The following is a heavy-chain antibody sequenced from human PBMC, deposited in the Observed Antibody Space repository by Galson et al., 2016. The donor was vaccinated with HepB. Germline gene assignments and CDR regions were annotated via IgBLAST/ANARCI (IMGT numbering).Heavy chain of an antibody. CDR1: GFAFNDYS. V-gene: IGHV3-21*06. CDR3: ARAAYGDYEGWYFDL. CDR2: VTATHVYL. Sequence: SLRLSRAASGFAFNDYSMHWLRQAPGKGLACVSSVTATHVYLYYVDSVTARFTISRDNAKNSRYLQMNSLRAEDTTVYYLARAAYGDYEGWYFDLWGRGTLVTVSS. J-gene: IGHJ2*01. D-gene: IGHD4-17*01.